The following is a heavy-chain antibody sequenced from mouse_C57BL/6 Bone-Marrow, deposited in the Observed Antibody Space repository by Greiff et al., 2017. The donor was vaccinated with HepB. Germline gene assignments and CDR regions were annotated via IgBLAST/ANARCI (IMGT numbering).Heavy chain of an antibody. J-gene: IGHJ2*01. CDR2: ISDGGSYT. V-gene: IGHV5-4*03. CDR1: GFTFSSYA. D-gene: IGHD1-1*01. CDR3: ARRDGSSSLFFDY. Sequence: EVQLVESGGGLVKPGGSLKLSCAASGFTFSSYAMSWVRQTPEKRLEWVATISDGGSYTYYPDNVKGRFTISRDNAKNNLYLQMSHLKSEDTAMYYCARRDGSSSLFFDYWGQGTTLTVSS.